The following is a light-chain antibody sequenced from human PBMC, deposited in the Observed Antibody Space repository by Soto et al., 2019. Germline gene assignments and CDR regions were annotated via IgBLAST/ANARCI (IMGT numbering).Light chain of an antibody. CDR1: QSVWGTY. Sequence: IVLTQSPGTLSLSPGERATLSCRASQSVWGTYLAWYQHKPGQAPRLLIYGASNRASGIPDRFSGSGSGTDFTLTISRLEPEDFAVYYCQQRSNWPQITFGQGTRLEIK. V-gene: IGKV3D-20*02. CDR2: GAS. CDR3: QQRSNWPQIT. J-gene: IGKJ5*01.